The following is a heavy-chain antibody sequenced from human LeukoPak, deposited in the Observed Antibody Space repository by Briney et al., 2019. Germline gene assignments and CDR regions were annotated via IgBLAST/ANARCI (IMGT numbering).Heavy chain of an antibody. CDR1: GGSFSGYY. Sequence: SETLSLTCAVYGGSFSGYYWSWIRQPPGKGLEWIGEINHSGSTNYNPSLKSRVTISVDTSKNQFSLKLSSVTAADTAVYYCARLNRITIFGVVIPPNYYYYYYMDVWGKGTTVTVSS. CDR2: INHSGST. D-gene: IGHD3-3*01. J-gene: IGHJ6*03. V-gene: IGHV4-34*01. CDR3: ARLNRITIFGVVIPPNYYYYYYMDV.